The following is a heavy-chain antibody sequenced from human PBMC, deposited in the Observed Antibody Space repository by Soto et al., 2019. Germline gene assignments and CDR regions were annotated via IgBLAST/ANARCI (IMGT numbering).Heavy chain of an antibody. J-gene: IGHJ4*02. Sequence: GESLKISCQGSGYTFTGYWIGWVRQMPGKGLEWMGIIYPGDSDTRYSPSFQGQVTISADKSINTAYLQWSSLKASDTAMYYCVLQQKQPWVKYLGRGTLVIVSS. CDR2: IYPGDSDT. D-gene: IGHD5-18*01. CDR3: VLQQKQPWVKY. CDR1: GYTFTGYW. V-gene: IGHV5-51*01.